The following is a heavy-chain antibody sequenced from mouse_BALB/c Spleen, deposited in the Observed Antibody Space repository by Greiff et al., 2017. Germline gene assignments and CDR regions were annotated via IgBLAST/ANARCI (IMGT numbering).Heavy chain of an antibody. CDR1: GFTFSSYG. CDR2: INSNGGST. V-gene: IGHV5-6-3*01. D-gene: IGHD4-1*01. Sequence: EVHLVESGGGLVQPGGSLKLSCAASGFTFSSYGMSWVRQTPDKRLELVATINSNGGSTYYPDSVKGRFTISRDNAKNTLYLQMSSLKSEDTAMYYCARTGPFDYWGQGTTLTVSS. J-gene: IGHJ2*01. CDR3: ARTGPFDY.